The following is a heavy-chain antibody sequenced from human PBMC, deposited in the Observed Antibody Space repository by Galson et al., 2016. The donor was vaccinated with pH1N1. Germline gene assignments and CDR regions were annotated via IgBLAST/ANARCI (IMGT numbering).Heavy chain of an antibody. Sequence: SLRLSCAASGFIFSDYWMSWVRQAPGKGLEWVAKINQDGSRKYYVDSMKGRCTISRDNAENSLSLQMNSLRVEDTALYYCATEDYYTSLYWGQVILVTVSS. V-gene: IGHV3-7*01. D-gene: IGHD1-26*01. J-gene: IGHJ4*02. CDR3: ATEDYYTSLY. CDR1: GFIFSDYW. CDR2: INQDGSRK.